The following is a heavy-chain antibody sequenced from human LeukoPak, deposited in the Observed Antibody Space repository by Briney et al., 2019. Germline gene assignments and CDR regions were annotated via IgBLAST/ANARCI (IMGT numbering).Heavy chain of an antibody. Sequence: ASVKVSCKSSGYSFTANFIHWVRQVPGQGLEWMGWQNPSSDGSYFAQRFQGRVTVTRDTSITTAYMELSRLRSDDTAVYYCARGVRESVLRGFDPWGQGTLVTVSS. J-gene: IGHJ5*02. CDR3: ARGVRESVLRGFDP. V-gene: IGHV1-2*02. CDR2: QNPSSDGS. CDR1: GYSFTANF. D-gene: IGHD3-10*01.